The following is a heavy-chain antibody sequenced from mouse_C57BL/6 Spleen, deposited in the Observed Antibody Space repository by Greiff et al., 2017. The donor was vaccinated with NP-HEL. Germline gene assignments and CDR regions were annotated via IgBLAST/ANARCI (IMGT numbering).Heavy chain of an antibody. CDR2: ISNGGGST. J-gene: IGHJ2*01. Sequence: EVKLQESGGGLVQPGGSLKLSCAASGFTFSDYYMYWVRQTPEKRLEWVAYISNGGGSTYYPDTVKGRFTISRDNAKNTLYLQMSRLKSEDTAMYYCARGEGYFDYWGQGTTLTVSS. CDR1: GFTFSDYY. CDR3: ARGEGYFDY. V-gene: IGHV5-12*01.